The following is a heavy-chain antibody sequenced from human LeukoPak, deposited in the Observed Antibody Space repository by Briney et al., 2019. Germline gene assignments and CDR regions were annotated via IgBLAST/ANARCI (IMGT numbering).Heavy chain of an antibody. CDR2: IYHSGST. CDR3: AGRLDRGLVVVPWEVFAFDI. D-gene: IGHD3-22*01. CDR1: GYSISSGYY. J-gene: IGHJ3*02. Sequence: SETLSLTCTVSGYSISSGYYWGWIRQPPGKGLEWIGSIYHSGSTYYNPSLKSRVTISVDTSKNQFSLKLSSVTAADTAVYYCAGRLDRGLVVVPWEVFAFDIWGQGTMVTVSS. V-gene: IGHV4-38-2*02.